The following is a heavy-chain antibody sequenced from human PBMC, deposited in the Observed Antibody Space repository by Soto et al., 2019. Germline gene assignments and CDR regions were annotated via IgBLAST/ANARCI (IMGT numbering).Heavy chain of an antibody. D-gene: IGHD3-3*01. CDR3: AHSRPIYDFWSGYQYNWFDP. J-gene: IGHJ5*02. CDR1: GFSLSTSGVG. Sequence: SGPTLVNPTQTLTLTCTFSGFSLSTSGVGVGWIRQPPGKALEWLALIYWDDDKRYSPSLKSRLTITKDTSKNQVVLTMTNMDPVDTATYYCAHSRPIYDFWSGYQYNWFDPWGQGTLVTVPQ. V-gene: IGHV2-5*02. CDR2: IYWDDDK.